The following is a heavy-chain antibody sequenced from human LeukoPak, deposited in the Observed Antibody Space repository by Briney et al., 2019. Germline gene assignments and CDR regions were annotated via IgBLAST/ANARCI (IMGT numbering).Heavy chain of an antibody. CDR3: AAPGIAAAGTRGYFDY. J-gene: IGHJ4*02. V-gene: IGHV1-69*13. Sequence: SVKVSCKASGGTYSSYAISWVRQAPGQGLEWMGGIIPIFGTANYAQKLQGRVTITADESSSTAYMELSSLRSEDTAVYYCAAPGIAAAGTRGYFDYWGQGTPVTVSS. D-gene: IGHD6-13*01. CDR1: GGTYSSYA. CDR2: IIPIFGTA.